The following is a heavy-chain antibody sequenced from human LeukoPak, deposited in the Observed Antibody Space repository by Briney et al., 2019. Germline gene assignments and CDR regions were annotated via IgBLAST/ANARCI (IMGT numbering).Heavy chain of an antibody. V-gene: IGHV3-66*02. CDR2: IYSGGST. CDR3: ARDRWFGVSDV. Sequence: PGGSLRLSCAASGFTVTSNYMSWVRQAPGKGLGWVSVIYSGGSTYYADSVKGRFTVSRDNSKNTLYLQMNSLRAEDTAVYYCARDRWFGVSDVWGKGTTVTVSS. J-gene: IGHJ6*04. CDR1: GFTVTSNY. D-gene: IGHD3-10*01.